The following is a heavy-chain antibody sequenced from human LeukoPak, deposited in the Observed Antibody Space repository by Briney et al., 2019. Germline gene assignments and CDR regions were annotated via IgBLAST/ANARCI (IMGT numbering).Heavy chain of an antibody. CDR3: ARDLSWFGDFNWFDH. D-gene: IGHD3-10*01. J-gene: IGHJ5*02. Sequence: PGGSLRLSCAASGFTFSSYSMNWVRQAPGKGLEWVSSISSSSSYIYYADSVKGRFTISRDNAKNSLYLQMNSLRAEDTAVYYCARDLSWFGDFNWFDHWGQGTLVTVSS. CDR2: ISSSSSYI. CDR1: GFTFSSYS. V-gene: IGHV3-21*01.